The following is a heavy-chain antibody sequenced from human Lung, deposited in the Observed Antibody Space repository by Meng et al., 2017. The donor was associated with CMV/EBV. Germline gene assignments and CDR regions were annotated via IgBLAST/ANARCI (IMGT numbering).Heavy chain of an antibody. J-gene: IGHJ4*02. D-gene: IGHD6-19*01. CDR3: ASFPPPGKQWLVTDY. Sequence: HVRESGHGLVTPSGTLSLTCAVSGGSISSSNWWSWVRQPPGKGLEWIGEIYHSGSTNYNPSLKSRVTISVDKSKNQFSLKLSSVTAADTAVYYCASFPPPGKQWLVTDYWGQGTLVTVSS. V-gene: IGHV4-4*02. CDR1: GGSISSSNW. CDR2: IYHSGST.